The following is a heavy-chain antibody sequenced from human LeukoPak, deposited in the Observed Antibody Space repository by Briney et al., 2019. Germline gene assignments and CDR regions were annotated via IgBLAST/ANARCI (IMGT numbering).Heavy chain of an antibody. CDR1: GFTFSSYG. D-gene: IGHD2-2*01. J-gene: IGHJ4*02. CDR3: ARTRGSTSHLPFDY. V-gene: IGHV3-33*01. Sequence: GGSLRLSCAASGFTFSSYGMHWVRQAPGKGLEWVAVIWYDGSNKYYADSVKGRFTISRDNSKNTLYLQMNSLRAEDTAVYYCARTRGSTSHLPFDYWGQRTLVTVSS. CDR2: IWYDGSNK.